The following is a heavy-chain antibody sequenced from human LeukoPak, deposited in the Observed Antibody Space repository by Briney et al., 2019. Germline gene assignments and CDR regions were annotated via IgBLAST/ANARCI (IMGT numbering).Heavy chain of an antibody. J-gene: IGHJ4*02. CDR1: GGSISSTIYY. CDR3: AIGEWELLPLDY. V-gene: IGHV4-39*01. CDR2: MYYSGST. Sequence: SETLSLTCTVSGGSISSTIYYWGWIRQPPGKGLEWIGGMYYSGSTYYNPSLKSRVTMSVDTSKNQFSLKLSSVTAAGTAVYYCAIGEWELLPLDYWGQGTLVTVSS. D-gene: IGHD1-26*01.